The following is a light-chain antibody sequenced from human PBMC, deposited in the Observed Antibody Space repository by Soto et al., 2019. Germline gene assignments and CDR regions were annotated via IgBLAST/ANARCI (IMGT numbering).Light chain of an antibody. CDR3: SSYAGSNNFGV. CDR2: EVN. Sequence: QSVLTQPPCASGSPGQSVTISCTGTSSDVGGYNYVSWYQQHPGKAPKLMIYEVNKRPSGVPDRFSGSKSGNTASLTVSGLQAQDEAYYYCSSYAGSNNFGVFGTGTKLTVL. V-gene: IGLV2-8*01. CDR1: SSDVGGYNY. J-gene: IGLJ1*01.